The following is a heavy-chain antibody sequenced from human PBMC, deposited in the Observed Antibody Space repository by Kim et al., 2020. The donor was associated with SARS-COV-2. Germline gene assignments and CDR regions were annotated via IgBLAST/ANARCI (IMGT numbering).Heavy chain of an antibody. D-gene: IGHD3-3*01. Sequence: SRVTISVDTSKNQFSLKLSSVTAADTAVYYCARGPPHLRLLERPYWYFDLWGRGTLVTVSS. V-gene: IGHV4-59*09. CDR3: ARGPPHLRLLERPYWYFDL. J-gene: IGHJ2*01.